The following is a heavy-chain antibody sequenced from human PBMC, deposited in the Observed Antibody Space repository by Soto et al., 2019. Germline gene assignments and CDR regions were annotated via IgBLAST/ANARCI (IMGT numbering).Heavy chain of an antibody. Sequence: PGESLTSSCKGFGYRFTKYWIAWVRQMPGRGLEWMGIIYPGDSDTRYSPSFQGQDTFSVDNSIDTAYLQWSSLKASDTATYFCARHVFNMPRGPLGPWGQGALVTVSS. CDR3: ARHVFNMPRGPLGP. CDR1: GYRFTKYW. V-gene: IGHV5-51*01. D-gene: IGHD3-10*01. CDR2: IYPGDSDT. J-gene: IGHJ5*02.